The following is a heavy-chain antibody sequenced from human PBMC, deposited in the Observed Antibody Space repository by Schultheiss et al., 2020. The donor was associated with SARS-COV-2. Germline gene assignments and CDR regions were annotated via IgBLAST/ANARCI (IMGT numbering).Heavy chain of an antibody. Sequence: GGSLRLSCAASGFTFSSYGMHWVRQAPGKGLEWVAVIWYDGSNKYYADSVKGRFTISRDNSKNTLYLQMNSLRAEDTAVYYCARVARFLEWLPVEPYYYYMDVWGKGTTVTVSS. CDR1: GFTFSSYG. V-gene: IGHV3-33*08. CDR2: IWYDGSNK. CDR3: ARVARFLEWLPVEPYYYYMDV. D-gene: IGHD3-3*01. J-gene: IGHJ6*03.